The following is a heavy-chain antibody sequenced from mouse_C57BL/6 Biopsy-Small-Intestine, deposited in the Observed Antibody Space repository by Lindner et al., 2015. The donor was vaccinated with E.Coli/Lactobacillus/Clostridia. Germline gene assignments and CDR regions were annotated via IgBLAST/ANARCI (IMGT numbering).Heavy chain of an antibody. CDR2: INPKNGGI. CDR3: ASVGYDVDY. D-gene: IGHD2-2*01. V-gene: IGHV1-22*01. J-gene: IGHJ2*01. CDR1: GYTFTDYN. Sequence: VQLQESGPELVKPGASVQMSCKASGYTFTDYNMHWVKRSHGKSLEWIGYINPKNGGIRYNQKFKGKATLTVNKSSSTAYMEFRSLTSEDSAVYYCASVGYDVDYWGQGTTLTVSS.